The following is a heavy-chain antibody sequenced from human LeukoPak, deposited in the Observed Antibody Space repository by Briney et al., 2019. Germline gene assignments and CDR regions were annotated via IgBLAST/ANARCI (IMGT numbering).Heavy chain of an antibody. V-gene: IGHV3-7*01. Sequence: GGSLRLSCAASGFSFSDYDMNWVRQAPGKGLEWVANIKQDGSEKYYVDSVKGRFTISRDNAKNSLYLQMNSLRAEDTAVYYCARGPYYDILTYFDYWGQGTLVTVSS. CDR2: IKQDGSEK. D-gene: IGHD3-9*01. CDR3: ARGPYYDILTYFDY. J-gene: IGHJ4*02. CDR1: GFSFSDYD.